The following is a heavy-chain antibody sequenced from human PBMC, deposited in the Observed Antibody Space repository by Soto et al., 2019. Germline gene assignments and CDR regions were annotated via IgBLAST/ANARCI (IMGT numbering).Heavy chain of an antibody. J-gene: IGHJ4*02. CDR3: ARYPRLVY. V-gene: IGHV4-59*08. CDR1: GGSISGYY. Sequence: PSETLSLTCTVSGGSISGYYWSWIRQPPGKRLEWIGYIYYTGSTNYNPSLRSRVTISIDTSKNQFSLKLSSVTAADTAVYYCARYPRLVYWGQGTLVTVSS. CDR2: IYYTGST.